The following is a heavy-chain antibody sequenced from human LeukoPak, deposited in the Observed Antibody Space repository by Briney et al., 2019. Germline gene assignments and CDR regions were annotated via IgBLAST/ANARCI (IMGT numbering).Heavy chain of an antibody. CDR2: MNPNSGNT. Sequence: ASVKVSCKASGYTFTSYDINWVRQATGQGLEWMGWMNPNSGNTGYAQKFQGRVTMTRNTSISTAYMELSSLRSEDTAVYYCAREVVYSGISYYYGMDVWGQGTKVNVSS. J-gene: IGHJ6*02. CDR1: GYTFTSYD. V-gene: IGHV1-8*01. D-gene: IGHD1-26*01. CDR3: AREVVYSGISYYYGMDV.